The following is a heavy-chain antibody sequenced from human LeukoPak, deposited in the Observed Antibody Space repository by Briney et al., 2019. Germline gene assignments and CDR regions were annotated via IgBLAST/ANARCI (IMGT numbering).Heavy chain of an antibody. V-gene: IGHV1-2*02. J-gene: IGHJ5*02. CDR1: GYTFTGHY. CDR2: INPNSGGT. Sequence: ASVKVSCKASGYTFTGHYMHWVRQAPGQGLEWMGWINPNSGGTNYAQKFQGRVTMTRDTSISTAYMELSRLRSDDTAVYYCARPRTEGDWFDPWGQGTLVTVSS. CDR3: ARPRTEGDWFDP. D-gene: IGHD3-16*01.